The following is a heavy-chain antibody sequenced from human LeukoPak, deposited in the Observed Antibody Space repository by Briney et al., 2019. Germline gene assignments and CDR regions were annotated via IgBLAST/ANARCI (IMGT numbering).Heavy chain of an antibody. V-gene: IGHV1-8*01. J-gene: IGHJ5*02. CDR1: GYTFTSYD. D-gene: IGHD4-17*01. CDR2: MYPNSGNT. Sequence: ASVKVSCKASGYTFTSYDINWVRQATGQGLEWMGWMYPNSGNTGYAQKFQGRVTMTRNTSISTAYMELRSLRSDDTAVYYCARDSTVTTLSGFDPWGQGTLVTVPS. CDR3: ARDSTVTTLSGFDP.